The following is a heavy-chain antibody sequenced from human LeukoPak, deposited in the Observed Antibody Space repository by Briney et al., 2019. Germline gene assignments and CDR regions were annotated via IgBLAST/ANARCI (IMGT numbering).Heavy chain of an antibody. D-gene: IGHD3-16*02. CDR3: ARGGFGGVIAYFDY. CDR1: GFTFSSYS. V-gene: IGHV3-48*01. Sequence: GGSLRLSCAASGFTFSSYSMNWVRQAPGKGLEWVSYISSSSSTIYYADSVKGRFTISRDNAKNSLYLQMNSLRAEDTAVYYCARGGFGGVIAYFDYWGQGTLVTVSS. CDR2: ISSSSSTI. J-gene: IGHJ4*02.